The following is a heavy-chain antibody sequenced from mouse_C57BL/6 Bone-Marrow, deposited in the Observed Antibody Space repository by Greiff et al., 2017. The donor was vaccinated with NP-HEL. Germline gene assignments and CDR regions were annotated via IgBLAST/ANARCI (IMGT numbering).Heavy chain of an antibody. CDR2: FDPEDGEP. CDR1: GFNIKDYS. D-gene: IGHD1-1*01. CDR3: VYGSSPFAS. Sequence: EVQLQQSGAELVKPGASVKLSCTASGFNIKDYSMPWVKQRTEQGLGWMGRFDPEDGEPKYAPKFRGKATITADTSSNTAYLQLSSLTSEDTAVYYCVYGSSPFASWGQGTLVTVSA. J-gene: IGHJ3*01. V-gene: IGHV14-2*01.